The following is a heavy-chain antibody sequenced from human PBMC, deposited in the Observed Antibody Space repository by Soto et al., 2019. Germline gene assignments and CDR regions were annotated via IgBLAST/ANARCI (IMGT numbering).Heavy chain of an antibody. CDR1: GFTVSGKKY. Sequence: DVQLVESGGGLIQPGGSLRLSCAASGFTVSGKKYLAWFRQAPGKGMEWVSALYDVDGTYYADSVKGRFTTSGDSSKTIVYIQMNSLRPDDTAVYYCATWHLREHAYDIWGQGTAVTVSS. CDR3: ATWHLREHAYDI. D-gene: IGHD4-17*01. V-gene: IGHV3-53*01. CDR2: LYDVDGT. J-gene: IGHJ3*02.